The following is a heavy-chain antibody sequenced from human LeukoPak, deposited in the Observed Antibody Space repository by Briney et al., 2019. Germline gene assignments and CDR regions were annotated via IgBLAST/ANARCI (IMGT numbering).Heavy chain of an antibody. J-gene: IGHJ3*02. V-gene: IGHV3-66*01. CDR2: IYSGGST. D-gene: IGHD6-19*01. Sequence: PGGSLRLSCAASGFTVSSNYMSWVRQAPGKGLEWVSVIYSGGSTYYADSVKGRFTISRDNSKNTLYLQMNSLRAEDTAVYYCARAHSSGWYLRGAFDIWGQGTMVTVSS. CDR1: GFTVSSNY. CDR3: ARAHSSGWYLRGAFDI.